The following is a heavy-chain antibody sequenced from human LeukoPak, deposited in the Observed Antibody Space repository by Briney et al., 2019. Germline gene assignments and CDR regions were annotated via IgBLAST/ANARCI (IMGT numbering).Heavy chain of an antibody. V-gene: IGHV4-31*03. CDR3: ARDHNWNSYDY. D-gene: IGHD1-20*01. CDR2: VYYSGST. CDR1: GGSISSGGYY. Sequence: SETLSLTCTVSGGSISSGGYYWSWIRQHPGTGLEWIGYVYYSGSTYYNPSLKSRVTISVDTSKNQFSLKLSSVTAADTAVYYCARDHNWNSYDYWGQGTLVTVSS. J-gene: IGHJ4*02.